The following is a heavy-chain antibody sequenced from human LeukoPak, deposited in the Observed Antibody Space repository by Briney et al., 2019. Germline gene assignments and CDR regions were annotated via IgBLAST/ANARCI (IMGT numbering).Heavy chain of an antibody. CDR2: ITNSGENT. D-gene: IGHD1-7*01. CDR3: AKLPDYILELKTWFDP. V-gene: IGHV3-23*01. J-gene: IGHJ5*02. Sequence: GGSLRLSCAASGFSFPYGMSWVRQAPGKGLEWVSGITNSGENTYYADSVKGRFTISRDNSKNTLFLEMNSLRVEDTAVYYCAKLPDYILELKTWFDPWGQGTLVTVSS. CDR1: GFSFPYG.